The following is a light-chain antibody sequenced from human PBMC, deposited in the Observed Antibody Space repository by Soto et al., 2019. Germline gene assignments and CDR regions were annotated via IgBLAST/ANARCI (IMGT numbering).Light chain of an antibody. J-gene: IGKJ4*01. CDR2: AAS. V-gene: IGKV3-20*01. CDR1: QSVISTS. CDR3: QQYGSSPLT. Sequence: EIVLTQSPVTLSLSPGERATLSCTASQSVISTSLSWYQQKPGQAPRLLIYAASNRATGIPDRFSGSGSGTDFTLTINRLEPEDFARYYCQQYGSSPLTFGGGTKVDIK.